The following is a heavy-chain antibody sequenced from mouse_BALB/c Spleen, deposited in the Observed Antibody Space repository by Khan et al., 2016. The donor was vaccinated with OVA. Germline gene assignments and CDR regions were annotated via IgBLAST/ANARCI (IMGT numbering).Heavy chain of an antibody. CDR3: ARDGSRYSYAMDY. V-gene: IGHV3-2*02. CDR2: IRYSGST. J-gene: IGHJ4*01. D-gene: IGHD2-3*01. Sequence: EVQLVESGPGLVKPSQSLSLTCTVTGYSITSDYAWNWIRQFPGNKLEWMGYIRYSGSTNYNPALKSRISMTRDTSKNQVFLQLNSVTTEDTATYYCARDGSRYSYAMDYWGQGTSVTVSS. CDR1: GYSITSDYA.